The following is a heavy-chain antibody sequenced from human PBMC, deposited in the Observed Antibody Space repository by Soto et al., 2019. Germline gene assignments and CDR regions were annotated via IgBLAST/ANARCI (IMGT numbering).Heavy chain of an antibody. CDR1: GGTFSRYT. CDR2: IIPIAAIA. CDR3: ARGSTIVRGAPSWFDP. J-gene: IGHJ5*02. D-gene: IGHD3-10*01. Sequence: QVQLVQSGAEVKKPGSSVKVSCKASGGTFSRYTINWVRQAPGQGLEWMGRIIPIAAIANYTQKFQGRVTITVDKSSTKDYMELSSLRSDDTAVYYCARGSTIVRGAPSWFDPWGQGTLVTVSS. V-gene: IGHV1-69*02.